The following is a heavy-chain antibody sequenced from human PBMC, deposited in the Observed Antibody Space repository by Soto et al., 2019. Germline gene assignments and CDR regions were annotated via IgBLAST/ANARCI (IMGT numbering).Heavy chain of an antibody. J-gene: IGHJ4*02. CDR3: ARDKDIVVVVAATPGHFDY. CDR2: ISSSGSYI. Sequence: PGGSLRLSCAASGFTFSSYSMNWVRQAPGKGLEWVSSISSSGSYIYYADSMKGRFTISRDNAKNSLYLQMNSLRAEDTAVYYCARDKDIVVVVAATPGHFDYWGQGXLVTVSS. V-gene: IGHV3-21*01. D-gene: IGHD2-15*01. CDR1: GFTFSSYS.